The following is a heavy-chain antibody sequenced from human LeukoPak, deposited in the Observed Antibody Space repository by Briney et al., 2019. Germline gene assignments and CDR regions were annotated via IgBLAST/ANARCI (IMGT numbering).Heavy chain of an antibody. J-gene: IGHJ4*02. D-gene: IGHD3-22*01. CDR1: GGSINNYY. V-gene: IGHV4-59*01. Sequence: KPSETLPLTCTVSGGSINNYYWSWIRQSPGKGLEWIGYIYYSGITNYNPSLKSRVTISVDTSKNQFSLNLNFVTAADTAVYYCASGTRYYYDTTGYYYFTLWGRGALVTVSS. CDR2: IYYSGIT. CDR3: ASGTRYYYDTTGYYYFTL.